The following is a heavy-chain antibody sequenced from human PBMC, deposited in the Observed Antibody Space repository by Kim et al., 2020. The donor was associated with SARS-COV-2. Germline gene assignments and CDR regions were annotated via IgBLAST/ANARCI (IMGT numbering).Heavy chain of an antibody. J-gene: IGHJ4*02. CDR2: VYGKGAS. CDR1: GGSLSDGGYY. V-gene: IGHV4-39*01. D-gene: IGHD2-21*02. CDR3: ARATAWVTADI. Sequence: SETLSLTCSVSGGSLSDGGYYWAWIRQPPGQGLEWIGNVYGKGASYSTPSVRSRVDISTIASKNQFSLKLTSVTAADAGMYFCARATAWVTADIWSQGTLVTVSS.